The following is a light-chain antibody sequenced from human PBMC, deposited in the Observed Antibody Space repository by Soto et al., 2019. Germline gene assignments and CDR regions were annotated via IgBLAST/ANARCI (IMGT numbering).Light chain of an antibody. CDR2: EVS. CDR3: RSYAGSNNVV. CDR1: SSDVGGYNY. J-gene: IGLJ2*01. Sequence: QSALTQPPSASGSPGQSVTISCTGTSSDVGGYNYVSWYQQHPGKAPKLMIYEVSKRPSGVPDRFSGSKSGNTASLTVSGLQAEDEADYYWRSYAGSNNVVFGGGTKLTVL. V-gene: IGLV2-8*01.